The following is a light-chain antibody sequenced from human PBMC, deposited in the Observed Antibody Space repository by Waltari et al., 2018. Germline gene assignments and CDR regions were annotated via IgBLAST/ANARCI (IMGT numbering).Light chain of an antibody. CDR2: NDN. Sequence: QSVLTQPPSVSGTPGQRVTISCSGSNYNIGGNSVNWYQQLPGQAPKLLIYNDNQGPSGVPDRFSASKSGTSASLTITGLQSEDEADYYCAVWDDSLGGVFGGGTKLTVL. CDR1: NYNIGGNS. CDR3: AVWDDSLGGV. V-gene: IGLV1-44*01. J-gene: IGLJ3*02.